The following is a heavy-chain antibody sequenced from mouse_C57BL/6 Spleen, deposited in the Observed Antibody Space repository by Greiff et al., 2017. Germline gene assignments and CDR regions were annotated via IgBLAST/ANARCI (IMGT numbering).Heavy chain of an antibody. D-gene: IGHD1-1*01. CDR2: ILPGSGST. Sequence: VQLQQSGAELMKPGASVKLSCKATGYTFTGYWIEWVKQRPGHGLEWIGEILPGSGSTNYNAKFKGKATFTADTSSNPAYMQLSSLTTEDSAIYDCARRRNYYGSSSYAMDYWGQGTSVTVSS. J-gene: IGHJ4*01. V-gene: IGHV1-9*01. CDR1: GYTFTGYW. CDR3: ARRRNYYGSSSYAMDY.